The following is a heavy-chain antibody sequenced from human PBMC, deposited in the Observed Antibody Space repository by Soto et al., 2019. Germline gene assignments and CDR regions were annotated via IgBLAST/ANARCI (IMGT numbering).Heavy chain of an antibody. V-gene: IGHV1-18*01. CDR1: GYTFTSYG. J-gene: IGHJ6*02. CDR2: ISAYNGNT. Sequence: GASVKVSCKASGYTFTSYGISRVRQAPGQGLEWMGWISAYNGNTNYAQKLQGRVTMTTDTSTSTAYMELRSLRSDDTAVYYCARVPYGGNSGDYYYYGMDVWGQGTTVTVSS. CDR3: ARVPYGGNSGDYYYYGMDV. D-gene: IGHD2-21*02.